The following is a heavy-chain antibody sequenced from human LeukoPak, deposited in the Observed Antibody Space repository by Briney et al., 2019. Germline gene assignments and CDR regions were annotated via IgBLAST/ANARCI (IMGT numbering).Heavy chain of an antibody. CDR2: ISYDGSNK. J-gene: IGHJ4*02. CDR3: VKDLAGTYSFDY. V-gene: IGHV3-30*14. CDR1: GFTFSSYA. Sequence: PGRSLRLSCAASGFTFSSYAMHWVRQAPGKGLEWVAVISYDGSNKYYADSVKGRFTISRDNYNNKLFLQMNSVRPEDTAVYFCVKDLAGTYSFDYWGQGARVTVSS. D-gene: IGHD3-10*01.